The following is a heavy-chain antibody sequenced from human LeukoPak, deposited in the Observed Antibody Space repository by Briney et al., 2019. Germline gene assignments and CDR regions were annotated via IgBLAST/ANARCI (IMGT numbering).Heavy chain of an antibody. V-gene: IGHV2-5*02. D-gene: IGHD3-22*01. CDR3: ARSGPYYDSKFGFDY. J-gene: IGHJ4*02. CDR1: GFSLRTGGMG. CDR2: IYWDDDK. Sequence: SGPTLVNPTQTLTLTCTFSGFSLRTGGMGVGWIRQPPGKALEWLALIYWDDDKRYSPSLKSRLTITKDTSKNQVVLTMTNMDPVDTATYYCARSGPYYDSKFGFDYWGQGTLVTVSS.